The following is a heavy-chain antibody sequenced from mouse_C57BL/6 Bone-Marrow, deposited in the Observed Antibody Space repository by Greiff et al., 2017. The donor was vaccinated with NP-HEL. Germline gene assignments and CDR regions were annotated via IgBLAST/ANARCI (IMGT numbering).Heavy chain of an antibody. CDR2: ISSGGSYT. CDR1: GFTFSSYG. J-gene: IGHJ3*01. Sequence: EVKLQESGGDLVKPGGSLKLSCAASGFTFSSYGMSWVRQTPDKRLEWVATISSGGSYTYYPDSVKGRFTISRDNAKNTLYLQMSSLKSEDTAMYYCARQSFAYWGQGTLVTVSA. V-gene: IGHV5-6*01. CDR3: ARQSFAY.